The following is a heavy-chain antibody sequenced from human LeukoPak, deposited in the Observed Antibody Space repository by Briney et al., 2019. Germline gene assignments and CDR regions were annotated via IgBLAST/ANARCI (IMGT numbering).Heavy chain of an antibody. CDR3: ARDWVDCSGGSCSLYGMDV. J-gene: IGHJ6*02. Sequence: PSETLPLTCTVSGGSISSYYWSWIRQPPGKGLEWIGYIYYSGSTNYNPSLKSRVTISVDTSKNQFSLKLSSVTAADTAVYYCARDWVDCSGGSCSLYGMDVWGQGTTVTVSS. V-gene: IGHV4-59*01. CDR1: GGSISSYY. CDR2: IYYSGST. D-gene: IGHD2-15*01.